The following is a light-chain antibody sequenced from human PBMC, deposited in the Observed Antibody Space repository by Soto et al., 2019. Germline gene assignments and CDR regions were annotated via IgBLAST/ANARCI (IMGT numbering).Light chain of an antibody. V-gene: IGLV2-8*01. J-gene: IGLJ1*01. CDR2: EVS. CDR1: SSDVGGYNY. Sequence: QSVLTQPPSASGSPGQSVTISCTGTSSDVGGYNYVSWYQQHPGKAPKLIIYEVSKRPSGVPDRFSGSKSGNTASLTVSGLQAEDEADYYCISYALTVYVFGTGTKVTVL. CDR3: ISYALTVYV.